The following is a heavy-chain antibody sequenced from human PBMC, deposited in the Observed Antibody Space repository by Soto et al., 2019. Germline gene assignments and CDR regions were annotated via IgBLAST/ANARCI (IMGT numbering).Heavy chain of an antibody. CDR1: GFTFSSYD. D-gene: IGHD5-12*01. V-gene: IGHV3-13*01. Sequence: VQLVESGGGLVQPGGSLRLSCAASGFTFSSYDMHWVRQATGKGLEWVSAIGTAGDTYYPGSVKGRFTISRENAKNSLYLQMNSLRAGDTAVYYCARGYSGYDFSFDYWGQGTLVTVSS. J-gene: IGHJ4*02. CDR2: IGTAGDT. CDR3: ARGYSGYDFSFDY.